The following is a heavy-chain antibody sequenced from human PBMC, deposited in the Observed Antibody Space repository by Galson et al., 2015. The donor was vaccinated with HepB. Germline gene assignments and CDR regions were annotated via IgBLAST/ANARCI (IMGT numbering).Heavy chain of an antibody. CDR3: ARSHYYDSSGYDVLLAPTAGFYFDY. CDR1: GFTVSSNY. D-gene: IGHD3-22*01. Sequence: SLRLSCAASGFTVSSNYMSWVRQAPGKGLEWVSVIYSGGSTYYADSVKGRFTISRDNSKNTLYLQMNSLRAEDTAVYYCARSHYYDSSGYDVLLAPTAGFYFDYWGQGTLVTVSS. J-gene: IGHJ4*02. CDR2: IYSGGST. V-gene: IGHV3-66*01.